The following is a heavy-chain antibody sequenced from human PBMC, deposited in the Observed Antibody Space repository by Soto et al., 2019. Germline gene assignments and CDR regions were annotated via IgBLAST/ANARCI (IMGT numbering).Heavy chain of an antibody. V-gene: IGHV3-33*01. CDR1: GFTFSSYG. CDR3: ARDLSRFLEWLFPGYV. Sequence: QVQLVESGGGVVQPGRSLRLSCAASGFTFSSYGMHWVRQAPGKGLEWVAVIWYDGSNKYYADSVKGRFTISRDNSKNTLYLQMNSLRAEDTAVYCCARDLSRFLEWLFPGYVWGQGATVTVSS. D-gene: IGHD3-3*01. CDR2: IWYDGSNK. J-gene: IGHJ6*02.